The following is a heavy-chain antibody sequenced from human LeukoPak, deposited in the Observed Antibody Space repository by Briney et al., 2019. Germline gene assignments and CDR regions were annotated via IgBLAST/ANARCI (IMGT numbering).Heavy chain of an antibody. V-gene: IGHV3-7*03. CDR1: GFTFSSYW. J-gene: IGHJ4*02. CDR2: IKRDGSEK. CDR3: AKDRMVYQH. Sequence: GGSLRLSCAASGFTFSSYWMTWVRQAPGKGLEWVANIKRDGSEKNHLDSRFIISRDNGKNSLYLQMNSLRGEDTAVYYCAKDRMVYQHWGQGTLVTVSS. D-gene: IGHD2-8*01.